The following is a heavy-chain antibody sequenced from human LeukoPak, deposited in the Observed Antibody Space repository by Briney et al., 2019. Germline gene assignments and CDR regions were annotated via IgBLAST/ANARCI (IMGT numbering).Heavy chain of an antibody. Sequence: PGGSLRLSCAASGFTFDDYAMHWVRQAPGKGLEWVSGISWNSGSIGYADSVKGRFTISRDNAKNSLYLQMNSLRAEDTALYYCAKDIGMRYTDLNYFDYWGQGTLVTVSS. J-gene: IGHJ4*02. CDR1: GFTFDDYA. CDR2: ISWNSGSI. V-gene: IGHV3-9*01. D-gene: IGHD5-12*01. CDR3: AKDIGMRYTDLNYFDY.